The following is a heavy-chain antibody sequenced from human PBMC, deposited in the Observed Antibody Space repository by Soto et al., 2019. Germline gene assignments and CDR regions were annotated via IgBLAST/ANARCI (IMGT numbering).Heavy chain of an antibody. V-gene: IGHV4-39*01. CDR2: IYYSGST. J-gene: IGHJ4*02. CDR3: ATTGSSRPTSDY. CDR1: GGSISSSSYY. Sequence: SETLSLTCTVSGGSISSSSYYWGWIRQPPGKGLEWIGSIYYSGSTYYNPSLKSRVTISVDTSKNQFSLKLSSVTAADTAMYYCATTGSSRPTSDYWGQGTLVTVSS. D-gene: IGHD6-13*01.